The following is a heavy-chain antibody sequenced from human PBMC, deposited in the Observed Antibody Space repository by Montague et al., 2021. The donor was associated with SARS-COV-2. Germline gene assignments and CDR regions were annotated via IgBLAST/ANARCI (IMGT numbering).Heavy chain of an antibody. J-gene: IGHJ4*02. CDR1: GFPFSSYA. V-gene: IGHV3-23*03. CDR3: AKSSGSYGDYFDY. CDR2: IYSGGSST. D-gene: IGHD1-26*01. Sequence: SRRLSCAASGFPFSSYAMSWVRQAPGKGLEWVSVIYSGGSSTFYADSVKGRFTISRDKSRNTLYLQMNSLRAEDTAVYYCAKSSGSYGDYFDYWGQGTLVTVSS.